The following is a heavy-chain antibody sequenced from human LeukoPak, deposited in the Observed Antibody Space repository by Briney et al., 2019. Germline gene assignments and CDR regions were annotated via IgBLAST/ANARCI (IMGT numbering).Heavy chain of an antibody. D-gene: IGHD2-15*01. Sequence: PSETLSLTCTVSGGFFISSSYYWGWIRQPPGKGLEWIVYIYYSGSTNYNPSLKSRVTISVDTSKNQFSLKLSSVTAADTAVYYCASDCSGGSCYSFGNRYYFDYWGQGTLVTVSS. V-gene: IGHV4-61*01. CDR2: IYYSGST. CDR1: GGFFISSSYY. J-gene: IGHJ4*02. CDR3: ASDCSGGSCYSFGNRYYFDY.